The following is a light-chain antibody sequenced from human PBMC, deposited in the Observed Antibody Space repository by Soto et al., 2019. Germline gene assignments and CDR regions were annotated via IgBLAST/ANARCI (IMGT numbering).Light chain of an antibody. J-gene: IGKJ4*01. V-gene: IGKV3-11*01. CDR2: DAS. CDR3: QQRNNWPLT. CDR1: QSVSSY. Sequence: EIVLTQSPATLSLSPMEIATLSFMASQSVSSYLAWYQQKPGQAPRLLIYDASNRATGIPARFSGSGSGTDFTLAISTLDPHDFAVSYCQQRNNWPLTFGGGTKVDIK.